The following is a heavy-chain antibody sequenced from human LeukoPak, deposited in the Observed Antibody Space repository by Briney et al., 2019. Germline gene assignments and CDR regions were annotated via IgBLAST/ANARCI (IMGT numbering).Heavy chain of an antibody. CDR3: ARLVRAFTYGIDS. V-gene: IGHV4-39*01. CDR2: IYYSGTT. D-gene: IGHD6-13*01. J-gene: IGHJ4*02. CDR1: TGSISSSSYY. Sequence: SETLSLTCTVSTGSISSSSYYWGWIRQPPGKGLEWIGSIYYSGTTYSNPSLKSRVTISVDTSKNQFSLKVRSVTAADTAVYYCARLVRAFTYGIDSWGQGTLVTVSS.